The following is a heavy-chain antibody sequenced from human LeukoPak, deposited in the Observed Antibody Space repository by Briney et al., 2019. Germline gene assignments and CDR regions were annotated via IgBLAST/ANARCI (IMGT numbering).Heavy chain of an antibody. CDR2: LYTSGDT. CDR1: GGSISSYY. D-gene: IGHD4-17*01. V-gene: IGHV4-4*07. CDR3: ARDEHDYGDYGTFDY. J-gene: IGHJ4*02. Sequence: SETLSLTCTVSGGSISSYYWSWIRQPPGKGLEWIGRLYTSGDTNYNPSLKSRLTMSLDTSKNQFSLKLSSVTAADTAVYYCARDEHDYGDYGTFDYWGQGTLVTVSS.